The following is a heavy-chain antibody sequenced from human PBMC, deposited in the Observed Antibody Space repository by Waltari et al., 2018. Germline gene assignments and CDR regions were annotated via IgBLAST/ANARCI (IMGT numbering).Heavy chain of an antibody. Sequence: QLQLQESGPGLVKPSETLSLTCTVSGGSISSSSYYWGWIRQPPGKGLEWIGSVYYSGGTDSNPALKVRVPISVDTSKNQFSLKLSSVTAADTAVYYCARHRRGYSYGEDGGRTFGFDPWGQGTLVTVSS. D-gene: IGHD5-18*01. CDR2: VYYSGGT. V-gene: IGHV4-39*01. CDR1: GGSISSSSYY. CDR3: ARHRRGYSYGEDGGRTFGFDP. J-gene: IGHJ5*02.